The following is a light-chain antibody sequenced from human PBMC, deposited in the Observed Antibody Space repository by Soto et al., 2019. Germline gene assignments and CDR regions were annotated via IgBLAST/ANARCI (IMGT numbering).Light chain of an antibody. J-gene: IGLJ1*01. CDR2: NNN. Sequence: QSVLTQPPSASGTPGQRVTISCSGSSSNIGSNTVNWYQQLPGTAPKLLIYNNNQRPSGVPDRFSGSKSGTSASLASSGLQSEDEADYYCAAWDDSLNGLVFGTGTKLTVL. V-gene: IGLV1-44*01. CDR3: AAWDDSLNGLV. CDR1: SSNIGSNT.